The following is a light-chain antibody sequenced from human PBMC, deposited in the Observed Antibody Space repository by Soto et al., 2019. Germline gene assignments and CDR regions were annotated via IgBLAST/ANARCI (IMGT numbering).Light chain of an antibody. CDR1: QSVSSNY. CDR2: AAS. J-gene: IGKJ1*01. Sequence: EIVLTQSPGTLSLSPGERATLSCRASQSVSSNYLAWCQQKPGQAPRLLIYAASSRATGIPDRFSGSGSGTDFTLTISRLEPEDFAVYYCQQYGKSPWTFGQGTKVEI. CDR3: QQYGKSPWT. V-gene: IGKV3-20*01.